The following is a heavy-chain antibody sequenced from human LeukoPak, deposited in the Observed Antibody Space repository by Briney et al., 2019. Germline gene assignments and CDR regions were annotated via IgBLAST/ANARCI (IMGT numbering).Heavy chain of an antibody. CDR1: GFTFSNAW. CDR3: TTDPESVLRYSDWYNDY. J-gene: IGHJ4*02. CDR2: IKSKTDGGTT. Sequence: KPGGSLRLSCAASGFTFSNAWMSWVRQAPGKGLEWVGRIKSKTDGGTTDYAAPVKGRFTISRDDSKNTLYLQMNSLKTEDTAVYYCTTDPESVLRYSDWYNDYWGQGTLVTVSS. V-gene: IGHV3-15*01. D-gene: IGHD3-9*01.